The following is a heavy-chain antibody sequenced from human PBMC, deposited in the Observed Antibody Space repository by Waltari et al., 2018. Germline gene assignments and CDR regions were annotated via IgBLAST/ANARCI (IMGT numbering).Heavy chain of an antibody. CDR2: INWNSASI. D-gene: IGHD3-22*01. J-gene: IGHJ3*02. Sequence: EVQLVESGGGLVQPGRSLRLSCAASGFTFDDYAMHWVRPAPGKGLEWVSGINWNSASIGYGDSVKGRFIISRDNARNFLYLQMNSLTTEDTALYYCVKKNDEVYDRNGLVYDAFDMWGQGTMVTVSS. V-gene: IGHV3-9*01. CDR1: GFTFDDYA. CDR3: VKKNDEVYDRNGLVYDAFDM.